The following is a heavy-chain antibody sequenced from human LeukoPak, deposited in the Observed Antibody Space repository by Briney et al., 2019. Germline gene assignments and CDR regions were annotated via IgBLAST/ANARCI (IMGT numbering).Heavy chain of an antibody. J-gene: IGHJ4*02. CDR1: GGSISSYY. Sequence: SETLSLTCAVSGGSISSYYWSWIRQPPGRGLEWIGSIHYSGSTSYNSSLKSRVTISVDTSKNQFSLKLSSVTPADTAVYYCARQVYSSSWSYYFDSWGQGILVTVSS. D-gene: IGHD6-13*01. V-gene: IGHV4-59*01. CDR2: IHYSGST. CDR3: ARQVYSSSWSYYFDS.